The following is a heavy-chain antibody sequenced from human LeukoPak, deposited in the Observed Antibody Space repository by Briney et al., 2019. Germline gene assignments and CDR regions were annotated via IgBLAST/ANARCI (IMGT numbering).Heavy chain of an antibody. CDR2: ISGSGGST. CDR1: GFTFSSFA. Sequence: GGSLRLSCAASGFTFSSFAMSWVRQAPGKGLERVSTISGSGGSTHYADSVKGRFTFSRDNSKKTLYLQMNSLRAEDTAVYYCAKDLPDYGDYIEGSWGQGTLVTVSS. J-gene: IGHJ5*02. V-gene: IGHV3-23*01. CDR3: AKDLPDYGDYIEGS. D-gene: IGHD4-17*01.